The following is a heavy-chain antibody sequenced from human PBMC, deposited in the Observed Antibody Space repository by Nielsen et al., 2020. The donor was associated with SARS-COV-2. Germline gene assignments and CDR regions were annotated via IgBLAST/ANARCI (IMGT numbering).Heavy chain of an antibody. Sequence: GESLKISCAASGFTFSSYGIHWVRQAPGKGLEWVAVASSDGSKKYYADSVKGRFTISRDNSKNTLYLQMNSLRAEDTAVYYCARGVETDAVMVEHWGQGNLVAVSS. CDR3: ARGVETDAVMVEH. V-gene: IGHV3-30*03. J-gene: IGHJ4*02. D-gene: IGHD5-18*01. CDR2: ASSDGSKK. CDR1: GFTFSSYG.